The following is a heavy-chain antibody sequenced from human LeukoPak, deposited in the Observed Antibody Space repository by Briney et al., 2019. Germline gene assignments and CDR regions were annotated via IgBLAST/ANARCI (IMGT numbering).Heavy chain of an antibody. J-gene: IGHJ3*02. CDR1: GDNFSSYV. Sequence: SGKVSCKASGDNFSSYVITWVRQAPGQGLEWRGRIIPTLDVANFAQKFKGRVTITADKSTKTANLELSSLRSEDTAVYYCTREGVYSPDPTSYHRLPFDIWGKGTVVIVSS. CDR2: IIPTLDVA. V-gene: IGHV1-69*04. CDR3: TREGVYSPDPTSYHRLPFDI. D-gene: IGHD3-16*02.